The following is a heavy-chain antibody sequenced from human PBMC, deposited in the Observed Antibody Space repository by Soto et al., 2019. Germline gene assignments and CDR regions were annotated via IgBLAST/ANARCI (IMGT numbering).Heavy chain of an antibody. Sequence: GGSMRVSSAAAGFTFSSYSMNWVRQDTGKGLEWVSYISSSSSTIYYADSVKGRFTISRDNAKNSLYLQMNSLRAEDTAVYYCARDRVGDIVVVPAAYDAFDIWGQGTMVTVSS. CDR1: GFTFSSYS. D-gene: IGHD2-2*01. J-gene: IGHJ3*02. CDR3: ARDRVGDIVVVPAAYDAFDI. V-gene: IGHV3-48*01. CDR2: ISSSSSTI.